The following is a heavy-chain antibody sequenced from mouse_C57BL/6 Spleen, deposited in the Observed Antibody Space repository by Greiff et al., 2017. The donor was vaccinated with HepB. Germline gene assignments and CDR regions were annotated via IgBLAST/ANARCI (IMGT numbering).Heavy chain of an antibody. V-gene: IGHV1-54*01. CDR1: GYAFTNYL. D-gene: IGHD1-1*01. Sequence: VQLKESGAELVRPGTSVKVSCKASGYAFTNYLIEWVKQRPGQGLEWIGVINPGSGGTNYNEKFKGKATLTADKSSSTAYMQLSSLTSEDSAVYFCARSGSITTVVATDYWGQGTTLTVSS. CDR2: INPGSGGT. J-gene: IGHJ2*01. CDR3: ARSGSITTVVATDY.